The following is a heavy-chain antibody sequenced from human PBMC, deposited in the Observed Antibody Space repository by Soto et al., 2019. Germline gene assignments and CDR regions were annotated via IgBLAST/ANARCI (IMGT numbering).Heavy chain of an antibody. V-gene: IGHV1-58*02. CDR1: GFTFTSSA. D-gene: IGHD1-26*01. J-gene: IGHJ3*02. CDR2: IVVGSGNT. CDR3: AALGSYWDPHAFDI. Sequence: ASVKVSCKASGFTFTSSAMQWVRQARGQRLEWIGWIVVGSGNTNYAQKFQERVTITRDMSTSTAYMELSSLRSEDTAVYYCAALGSYWDPHAFDIWGQGTMVTVSS.